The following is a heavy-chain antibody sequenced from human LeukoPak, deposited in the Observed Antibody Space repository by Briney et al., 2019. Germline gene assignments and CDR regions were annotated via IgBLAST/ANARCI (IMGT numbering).Heavy chain of an antibody. CDR1: GGSISSYY. D-gene: IGHD6-13*01. CDR2: IYYSGST. Sequence: SETLSLTCTVSGGSISSYYWSWIRQPPGKGLEWIGYIYYSGSTNYNPSLKSRVTVSVDTSNNQFSLKLSSVTAADTAVYYCARDISSSWYVEYVGGSGWFDPWGQGTLVTVSS. V-gene: IGHV4-59*01. CDR3: ARDISSSWYVEYVGGSGWFDP. J-gene: IGHJ5*02.